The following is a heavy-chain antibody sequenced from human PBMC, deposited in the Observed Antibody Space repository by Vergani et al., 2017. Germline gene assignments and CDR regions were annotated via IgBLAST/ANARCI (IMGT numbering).Heavy chain of an antibody. CDR2: IYYSGST. V-gene: IGHV4-39*01. CDR3: ARFTRVEMTTVTNDAFDI. CDR1: GGSISSSSYY. D-gene: IGHD4-17*01. Sequence: QLQLPESGPGLVKPSETLSLTCTVSGGSISSSSYYWGWIRPPPGKGLEWIGSIYYSGSTYYNPSLKSRVTISVDTSKNQFSLKLSSVTAADTAVYYCARFTRVEMTTVTNDAFDIWGQGTMVTVSS. J-gene: IGHJ3*02.